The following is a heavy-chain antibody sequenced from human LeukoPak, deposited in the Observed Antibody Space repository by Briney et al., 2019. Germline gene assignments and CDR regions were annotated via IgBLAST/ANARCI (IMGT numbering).Heavy chain of an antibody. Sequence: KPSETLSLTCAVYGGSFSGYYWSWIRQPPGKGLEWIGEINHSGSTNYNPSLKSRVTMSVDTSKNQFSLKLSSVTTADTAVYYCARATYYYDSSGYVLVDYWGQGTLVTVSS. J-gene: IGHJ4*02. CDR2: INHSGST. D-gene: IGHD3-22*01. V-gene: IGHV4-34*01. CDR3: ARATYYYDSSGYVLVDY. CDR1: GGSFSGYY.